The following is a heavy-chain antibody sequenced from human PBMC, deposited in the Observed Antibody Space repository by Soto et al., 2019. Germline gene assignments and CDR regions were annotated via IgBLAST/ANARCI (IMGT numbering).Heavy chain of an antibody. Sequence: SETLSLTCAVYGGSFSGYYWSWIRQPPGKGLEWIGEINHSGSTNYNPSLKSRVTISVDTSKNQFSLKLSSVTAADTAVYYCASLATDPRLYYSYGMPVWGHGTTVTIS. D-gene: IGHD5-12*01. CDR3: ASLATDPRLYYSYGMPV. V-gene: IGHV4-34*01. CDR2: INHSGST. J-gene: IGHJ6*02. CDR1: GGSFSGYY.